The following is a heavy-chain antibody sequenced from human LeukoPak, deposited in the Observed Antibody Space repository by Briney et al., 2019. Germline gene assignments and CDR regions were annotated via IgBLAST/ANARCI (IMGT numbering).Heavy chain of an antibody. J-gene: IGHJ3*02. CDR1: GFTFSSYS. Sequence: PGGSLRLSCAASGFTFSSYSMNWVRQAPGKGLEWIGEINHSGSTNNNPSLKSRVTISVDTSKNQFSLKLSSVTAADTAVYYCARGRVAFDIWGQGTMVTVSS. V-gene: IGHV4-34*01. CDR3: ARGRVAFDI. CDR2: INHSGST.